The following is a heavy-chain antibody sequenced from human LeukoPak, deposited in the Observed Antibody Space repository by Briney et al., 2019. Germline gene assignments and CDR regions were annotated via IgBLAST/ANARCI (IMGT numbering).Heavy chain of an antibody. CDR3: ARQGGLAYCGGDCYSDAFDI. V-gene: IGHV4-39*01. CDR2: IYYSGST. D-gene: IGHD2-21*02. Sequence: PSETLSLTCTVSGGSISSGSYYWGWIRQPPGKGLEWIGSIYYSGSTYYNPSLKSRVTISVDTSKNQFSLKLSSVTAADTAVYYCARQGGLAYCGGDCYSDAFDIWGQGTMVTVSS. J-gene: IGHJ3*02. CDR1: GGSISSGSYY.